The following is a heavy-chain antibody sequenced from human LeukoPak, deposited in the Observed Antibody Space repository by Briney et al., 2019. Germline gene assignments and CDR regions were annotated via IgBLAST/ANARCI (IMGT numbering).Heavy chain of an antibody. CDR3: VRDPECSSTSCYTGNWFDP. D-gene: IGHD2-2*02. Sequence: GGSLRLSCAASGFTFSSYAMHWVRQAPGKGLEWVAVISYDGSNKYYADSVKGRFTISRDNSKNTLYLQMNSLRAEDTAVYYCVRDPECSSTSCYTGNWFDPWGQGTLVTVSS. J-gene: IGHJ5*02. V-gene: IGHV3-30*04. CDR2: ISYDGSNK. CDR1: GFTFSSYA.